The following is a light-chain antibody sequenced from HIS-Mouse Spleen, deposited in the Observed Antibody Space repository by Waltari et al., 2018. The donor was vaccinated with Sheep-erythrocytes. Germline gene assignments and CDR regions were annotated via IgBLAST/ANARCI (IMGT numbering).Light chain of an antibody. CDR2: AAS. Sequence: DIQMTQSPSSVSASVGDGVTITCRASQGISSWLAWHQQTPGKAPKLLIYAASSLQSGVPSRFSGSGSGTDFTLTISSLQPEDFATYYCQQANSFPITFGQGTRLEIK. J-gene: IGKJ5*01. CDR3: QQANSFPIT. V-gene: IGKV1-12*01. CDR1: QGISSW.